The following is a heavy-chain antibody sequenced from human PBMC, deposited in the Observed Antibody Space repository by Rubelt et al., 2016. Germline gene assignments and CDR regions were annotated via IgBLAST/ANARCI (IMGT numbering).Heavy chain of an antibody. CDR3: AREPNTPDYDYVWGSYRSNWFDP. V-gene: IGHV3-74*01. CDR1: GFTFSSYA. Sequence: EVQLLESGGGLVQPGGSLRLSCAASGFTFSSYAMSWVRQAPGKGLVWVSRINSDGSSTSYADSVKGRFTISRDNAKNRRYLQMNSLRAEDTAVYYCAREPNTPDYDYVWGSYRSNWFDPWGQGTLVTVSS. D-gene: IGHD3-16*02. J-gene: IGHJ5*02. CDR2: INSDGSST.